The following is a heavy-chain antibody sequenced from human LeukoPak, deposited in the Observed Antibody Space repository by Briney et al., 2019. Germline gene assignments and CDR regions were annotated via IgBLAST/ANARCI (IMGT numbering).Heavy chain of an antibody. CDR2: ISGSGGST. V-gene: IGHV3-23*01. J-gene: IGHJ4*02. D-gene: IGHD3-16*02. CDR3: AEDREITFGGVIVRGGFDY. Sequence: GGSLRLSCAASGFTFSSYAMSWVRQAPGKGPEWVSAISGSGGSTYYADSVKGRFTISRDNSKNTLYLQMNSLRAEDTAVYYCAEDREITFGGVIVRGGFDYWGQGTLVTVSS. CDR1: GFTFSSYA.